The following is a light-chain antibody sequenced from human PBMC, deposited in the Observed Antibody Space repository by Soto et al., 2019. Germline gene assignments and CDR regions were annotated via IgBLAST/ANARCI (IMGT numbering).Light chain of an antibody. J-gene: IGKJ2*01. Sequence: DIQMTQSPSTLAASVGDTVTMTCRSSSKWLAWYQKKPGKAPKLLIYDVSNLERGVPPRFSGSTSGAESTLTSTCLQPDDLGTYYCQHATDFTFGHGTKVEIK. CDR1: SSSKW. CDR3: QHATDFT. V-gene: IGKV1-5*01. CDR2: DVS.